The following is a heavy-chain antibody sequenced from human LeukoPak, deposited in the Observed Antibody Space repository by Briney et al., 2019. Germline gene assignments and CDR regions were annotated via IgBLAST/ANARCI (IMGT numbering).Heavy chain of an antibody. CDR3: ARDQWLDY. Sequence: GGSLRLSCAASRFTFSGYIMNWVRQAPGKGLEWVAFIGTSGNIIYYADSVKGRFTVSRDNAKNSLYLQMNSLRAEDTAVYYCARDQWLDYWGQGTLVTVSS. V-gene: IGHV3-48*01. CDR1: RFTFSGYI. J-gene: IGHJ4*02. CDR2: IGTSGNII. D-gene: IGHD2-8*01.